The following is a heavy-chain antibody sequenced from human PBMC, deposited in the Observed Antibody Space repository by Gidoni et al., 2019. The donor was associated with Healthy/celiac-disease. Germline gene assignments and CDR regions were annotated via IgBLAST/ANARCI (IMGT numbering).Heavy chain of an antibody. CDR3: ARDLGGYSGYDSPYYYYGMDV. J-gene: IGHJ6*02. CDR1: GYTFPSYS. D-gene: IGHD5-12*01. CDR2: INPSGGST. Sequence: QVQLVQSGAEVKKPGASVKVSCKASGYTFPSYSLHWVRQAPGQGLEWMGIINPSGGSTSYAQKFQGRVTMTRDTSTSTVYMELSSLRSEDTAVYYCARDLGGYSGYDSPYYYYGMDVWGQGTTVTVS. V-gene: IGHV1-46*01.